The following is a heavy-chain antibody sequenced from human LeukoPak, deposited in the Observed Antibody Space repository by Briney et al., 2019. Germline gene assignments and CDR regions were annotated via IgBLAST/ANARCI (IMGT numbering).Heavy chain of an antibody. CDR3: ARGFRYYDFWSGKAGWFDP. Sequence: SETLSLTCAVYGGSFSGYYWSRIRQPPGKGLEWIGEINHSGSTNYNPSLKSRVTISVDTSKNQFSLKLSSVTAADTAVYYCARGFRYYDFWSGKAGWFDPWGQGTLVTVSS. J-gene: IGHJ5*02. V-gene: IGHV4-34*01. CDR1: GGSFSGYY. CDR2: INHSGST. D-gene: IGHD3-3*01.